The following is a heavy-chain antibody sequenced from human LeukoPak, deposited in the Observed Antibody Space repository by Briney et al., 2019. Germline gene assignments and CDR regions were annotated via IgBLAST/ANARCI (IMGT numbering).Heavy chain of an antibody. V-gene: IGHV3-9*01. CDR1: GFTFGDYA. CDR3: ARRGWFGEALDY. CDR2: ISWNSDSI. J-gene: IGHJ4*02. Sequence: PGRSLRLSCAASGFTFGDYAMHWVRQAPGKGLEWVSGISWNSDSIGYADSVKGRFTISRDNAKNSLYLQMNSLRAEDTAVYYCARRGWFGEALDYWGQGTLVTVSS. D-gene: IGHD3-10*01.